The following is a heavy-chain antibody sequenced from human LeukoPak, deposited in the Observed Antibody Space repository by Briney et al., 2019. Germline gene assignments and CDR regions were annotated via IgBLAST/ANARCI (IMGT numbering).Heavy chain of an antibody. V-gene: IGHV1-69*01. Sequence: ASVKVSCKASGGTFSSYAISWVRQAPGQGLEWMGGIIPIFGTANYAQKFQGRVTITADESTSTAYMELSSLRSEDTAVYYCARDRRCSSTSCYNWFDPWGQGILVTVSS. CDR1: GGTFSSYA. CDR3: ARDRRCSSTSCYNWFDP. D-gene: IGHD2-2*01. CDR2: IIPIFGTA. J-gene: IGHJ5*02.